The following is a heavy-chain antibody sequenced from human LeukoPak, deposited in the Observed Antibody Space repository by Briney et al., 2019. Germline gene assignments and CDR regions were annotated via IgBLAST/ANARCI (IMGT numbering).Heavy chain of an antibody. V-gene: IGHV1-69*13. J-gene: IGHJ4*02. CDR2: IIPNFGGA. CDR1: GGTFSSYG. Sequence: GASVKVSCKASGGTFSSYGISWVRQAPGQGLEWMGGIIPNFGGANYAQEFEGRVTITADEPTSTAYMELSSLRSEDTAVYYCANIAARRGVDYWRQGPLVTVSS. D-gene: IGHD6-6*01. CDR3: ANIAARRGVDY.